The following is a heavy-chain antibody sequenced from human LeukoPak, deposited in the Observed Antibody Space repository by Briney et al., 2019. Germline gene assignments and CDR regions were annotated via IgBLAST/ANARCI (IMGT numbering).Heavy chain of an antibody. V-gene: IGHV3-33*01. Sequence: GGSLRLSCAASGFAFSSFGMHWVRQAPGKGLEWVAVIWYDGTNKYYADSVKGRFTISRDNSKNTLYLQMNSVRAEDTAVYYCARATVTRWFDPWGQGTLVTVCS. D-gene: IGHD4-17*01. CDR1: GFAFSSFG. CDR2: IWYDGTNK. CDR3: ARATVTRWFDP. J-gene: IGHJ5*02.